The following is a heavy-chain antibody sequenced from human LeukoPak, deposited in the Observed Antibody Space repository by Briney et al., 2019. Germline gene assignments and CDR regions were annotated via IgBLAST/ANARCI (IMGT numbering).Heavy chain of an antibody. CDR1: GYSISSGYY. CDR3: ASGYGSTFDY. CDR2: IYYSGST. V-gene: IGHV4-38-2*02. J-gene: IGHJ4*02. D-gene: IGHD5-12*01. Sequence: PSETLSLTCTVSGYSISSGYYWGWIRQPPGKGLEWIGSIYYSGSTYYNPSLKSRVTISVDTSKNQFSLKLSSVTAADTAVYYCASGYGSTFDYWGQGTLVTVSS.